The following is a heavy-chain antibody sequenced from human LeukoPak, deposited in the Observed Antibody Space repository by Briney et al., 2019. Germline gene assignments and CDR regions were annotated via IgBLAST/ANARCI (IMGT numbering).Heavy chain of an antibody. CDR2: INHSGST. V-gene: IGHV4-34*01. J-gene: IGHJ4*02. CDR3: ARVGVYYGSGSYCPNRRAYFDY. CDR1: GGSFSGYY. Sequence: PSETLSLTCAVYGGSFSGYYWSWIRQPPGKGLEWIGEINHSGSTNYNPSLKSRVTISVDTSKNQFSLKLSSVTAADTAVYYCARVGVYYGSGSYCPNRRAYFDYWGQGTLVTVSS. D-gene: IGHD3-10*01.